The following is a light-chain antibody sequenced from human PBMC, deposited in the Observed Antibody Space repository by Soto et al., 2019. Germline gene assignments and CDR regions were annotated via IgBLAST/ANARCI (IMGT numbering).Light chain of an antibody. CDR2: GAS. CDR3: QQYGSSPAT. CDR1: QSVSSSS. Sequence: ELVLTQSPCTLSLSPGVRDTLSCRARQSVSSSSLARYHQNPGQAPRLLIYGASSRATGIHDRFKGSGAGTDFALNISRLEPEDFAVYYCQQYGSSPATLDGGTTEENK. V-gene: IGKV3-20*01. J-gene: IGKJ4*01.